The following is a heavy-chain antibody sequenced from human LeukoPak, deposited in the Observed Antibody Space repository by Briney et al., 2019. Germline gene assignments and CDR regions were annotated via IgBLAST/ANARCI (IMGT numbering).Heavy chain of an antibody. CDR3: AKDQVVVPAATRYYYYGMDV. D-gene: IGHD2-2*01. CDR1: GYTFTGYY. V-gene: IGHV1-2*02. Sequence: ASVKVSCKASGYTFTGYYMHWVRQAPGQGLEWMGWINPNSGGTKYAQKFQGRVTVTRDTSISTAYMELSRLRSDDTAVYYCAKDQVVVPAATRYYYYGMDVWGQGTTVTVSS. CDR2: INPNSGGT. J-gene: IGHJ6*02.